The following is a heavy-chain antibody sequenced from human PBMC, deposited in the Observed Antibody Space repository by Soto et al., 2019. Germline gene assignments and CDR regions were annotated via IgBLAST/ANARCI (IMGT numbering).Heavy chain of an antibody. D-gene: IGHD3-9*01. CDR2: ISSSSSTI. CDR3: ARDLGGTGRLVINYYFAY. V-gene: IGHV3-48*01. J-gene: IGHJ4*02. Sequence: EVQLVESGGGLVQPGGSLRLSCAASGFTFSSYSMNWVRQAPGKGLEWVSYISSSSSTIYYADSVKGRFTISRDNAKNSLYLQMNSLRAEDTAVYYCARDLGGTGRLVINYYFAYWGQGTLVTVSS. CDR1: GFTFSSYS.